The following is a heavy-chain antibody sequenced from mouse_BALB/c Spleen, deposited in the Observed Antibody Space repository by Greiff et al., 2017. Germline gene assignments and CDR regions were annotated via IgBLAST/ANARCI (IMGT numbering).Heavy chain of an antibody. CDR1: GYAFSSYW. J-gene: IGHJ3*01. Sequence: QVQLQQSGAELVRPGSSVKISCKASGYAFSSYWMNWVKQRPGQGLEWIGQIYPGDGDTNYNGKFKGKATLTADKSSSTAYMQLSSLTSEDSAVYFCARKGGRGFAYWGQGTLVTVSA. CDR2: IYPGDGDT. CDR3: ARKGGRGFAY. V-gene: IGHV1-80*01.